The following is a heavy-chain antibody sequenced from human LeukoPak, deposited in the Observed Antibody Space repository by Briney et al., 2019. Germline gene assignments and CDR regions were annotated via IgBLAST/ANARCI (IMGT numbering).Heavy chain of an antibody. Sequence: SETLSLTCNVSGPSLSLNYWSWIRQPAGEGLEWIGRIYTSGSTNYNPSLKSRVTMSVDTSKNQFSLKLSSVTAADTAVYYCARDDCSSTSCRGGYYYYYMDVWGKGTTVTVSS. CDR3: ARDDCSSTSCRGGYYYYYMDV. V-gene: IGHV4-4*07. D-gene: IGHD2-2*01. CDR2: IYTSGST. CDR1: GPSLSLNY. J-gene: IGHJ6*03.